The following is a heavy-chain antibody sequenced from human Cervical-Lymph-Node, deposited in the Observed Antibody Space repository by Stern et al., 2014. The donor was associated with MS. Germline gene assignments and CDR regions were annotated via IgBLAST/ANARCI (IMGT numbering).Heavy chain of an antibody. CDR3: ASGGDSVVVPSPIDALTQYSGMDV. CDR2: IHIGGST. CDR1: GFTVSDNY. V-gene: IGHV3-66*02. J-gene: IGHJ6*02. Sequence: EVHLVESGGGLAQPGGSLRLSCAASGFTVSDNYMSWVRQAPGKGLEWVSFIHIGGSTSYADSVQGRFAISRDKSRNTVHLQMNSLRAEDTAVYFCASGGDSVVVPSPIDALTQYSGMDVWGQGTTVTVSS. D-gene: IGHD2-2*02.